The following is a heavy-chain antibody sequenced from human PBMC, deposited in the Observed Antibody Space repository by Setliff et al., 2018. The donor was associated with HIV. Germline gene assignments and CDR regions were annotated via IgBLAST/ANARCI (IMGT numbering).Heavy chain of an antibody. V-gene: IGHV3-30*19. CDR1: GFTFSDYG. CDR3: VRDLTTIVTRKVFDI. Sequence: HLGGSLRLSCAASGFTFSDYGFHWVRQAPGKGLEWVAVISYDGSYKYYADSVKGRFTISRDNSKNTLYVQMNSLRADDTAVYYCVRDLTTIVTRKVFDIWGQGTMVTVSS. CDR2: ISYDGSYK. D-gene: IGHD4-4*01. J-gene: IGHJ3*02.